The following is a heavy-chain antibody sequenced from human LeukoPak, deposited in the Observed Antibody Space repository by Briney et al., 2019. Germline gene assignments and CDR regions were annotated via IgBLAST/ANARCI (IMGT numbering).Heavy chain of an antibody. Sequence: GGSLRLSXAASGFTFSSYWMHWVRQVPGKGLVWVSRINTDGSTTSYADSVKGRFTISRDNAKNTLYLQMNSLRAEDTGVYYCTIDLTGPFDDWGQGTLVTVSS. V-gene: IGHV3-74*01. CDR3: TIDLTGPFDD. CDR1: GFTFSSYW. CDR2: INTDGSTT. D-gene: IGHD3-9*01. J-gene: IGHJ4*02.